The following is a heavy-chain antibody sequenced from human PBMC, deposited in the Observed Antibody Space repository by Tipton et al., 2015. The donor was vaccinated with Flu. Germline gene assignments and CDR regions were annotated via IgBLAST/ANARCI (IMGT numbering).Heavy chain of an antibody. J-gene: IGHJ4*02. D-gene: IGHD2-15*01. CDR2: IRSKANSYAT. CDR3: TPHPVHCSGGSCSFDY. V-gene: IGHV3-73*01. Sequence: GSLRLSCAASGFTFSGAAMHWVRQASGKGLEWLGRIRSKANSYATSYAASVKGRFTISRDDSKNTAYLLMNSLRTEDTALYYCTPHPVHCSGGSCSFDYWGQGALVTVSS. CDR1: GFTFSGAA.